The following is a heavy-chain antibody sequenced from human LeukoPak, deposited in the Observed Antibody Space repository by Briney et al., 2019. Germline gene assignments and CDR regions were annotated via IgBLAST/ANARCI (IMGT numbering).Heavy chain of an antibody. D-gene: IGHD5-24*01. V-gene: IGHV1-69*05. CDR2: IIPIFGTA. J-gene: IGHJ4*02. Sequence: SVKVSCKDSGGTFSSYAISWARQDPGQGLEWMGRIIPIFGTANYAQKFQGRVTITTDESTSTAYMELSSLRSEDTAVYYCATNGGRWLQLQVEYFDYWGQGTLVTVSS. CDR3: ATNGGRWLQLQVEYFDY. CDR1: GGTFSSYA.